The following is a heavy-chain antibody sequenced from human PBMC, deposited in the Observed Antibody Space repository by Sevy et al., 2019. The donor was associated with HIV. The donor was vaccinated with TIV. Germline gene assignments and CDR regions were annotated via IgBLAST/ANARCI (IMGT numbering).Heavy chain of an antibody. V-gene: IGHV3-7*01. J-gene: IGHJ6*02. D-gene: IGHD3-16*01. CDR2: INQDGSEE. CDR1: GFNFRSYW. CDR3: ARTGSYADTYYYYYAMDV. Sequence: GGSLRLSCAASGFNFRSYWMTWVRQAPGKGLEWVANINQDGSEENYVDSVKGRFTISRDNAKNSLFLQLNSLRAEDTSVYYCARTGSYADTYYYYYAMDVWGQGATVTVTS.